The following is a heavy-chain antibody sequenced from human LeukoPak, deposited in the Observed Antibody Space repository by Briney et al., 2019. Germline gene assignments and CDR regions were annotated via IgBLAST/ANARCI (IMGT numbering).Heavy chain of an antibody. V-gene: IGHV4-59*01. CDR1: GGSISSYY. Sequence: ASETLSLTCTVSGGSISSYYWSWIRQPPGKGLEWIGYIYYSGSTNYNPSLKSRVTISVDTSKNQFSLKLSSVTAADTAVYYCARSYDYVWGSYRPGAFDIWGQGTMVTVSS. D-gene: IGHD3-16*02. CDR2: IYYSGST. J-gene: IGHJ3*02. CDR3: ARSYDYVWGSYRPGAFDI.